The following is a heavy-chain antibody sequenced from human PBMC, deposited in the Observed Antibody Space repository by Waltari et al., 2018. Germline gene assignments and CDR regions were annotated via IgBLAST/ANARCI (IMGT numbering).Heavy chain of an antibody. J-gene: IGHJ3*02. Sequence: QVQLVQSGAEVKKPGASVKVSCKASGYTFTGYYMHWGRQAPGQGLEWMGRSNPSSGGTNHAQKFQGRVTMTRDTSISTAYMELSRLRSDDTAVYYCARDNTGDAFDIWGQGTMVTVSS. V-gene: IGHV1-2*06. CDR2: SNPSSGGT. CDR1: GYTFTGYY. CDR3: ARDNTGDAFDI.